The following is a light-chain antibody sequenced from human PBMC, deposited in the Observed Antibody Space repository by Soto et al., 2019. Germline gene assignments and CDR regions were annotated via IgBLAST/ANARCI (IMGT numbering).Light chain of an antibody. V-gene: IGKV1-39*01. CDR1: QTIMAY. CDR2: AAS. J-gene: IGKJ1*01. CDR3: QQSYNSPQT. Sequence: DIQMTQSPSSLSASLWDEFTITLLASQTIMAYLNWYQLKPGKPPRLLIYAASSLQSGVPSRFSGSGSGTDFTLTISSLQPEDFATYSCQQSYNSPQTFGRGTKVDIK.